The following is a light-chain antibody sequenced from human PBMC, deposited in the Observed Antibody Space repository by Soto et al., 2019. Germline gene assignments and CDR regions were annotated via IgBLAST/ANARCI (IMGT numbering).Light chain of an antibody. J-gene: IGKJ2*01. CDR1: QSISSE. Sequence: EIVMTQSPATLSVSPGESATLSCRASQSISSELAWYPQKPGQPPRLLIYGASTRATGVPARFTGSGSGSDFTLTISGLQSEDFAVYYCKQGHNWPLTFGQGTRLEI. V-gene: IGKV3-15*01. CDR3: KQGHNWPLT. CDR2: GAS.